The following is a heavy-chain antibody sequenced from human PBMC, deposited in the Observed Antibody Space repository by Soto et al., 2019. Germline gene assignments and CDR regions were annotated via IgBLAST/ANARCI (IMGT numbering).Heavy chain of an antibody. CDR2: IYYSGST. D-gene: IGHD6-13*01. J-gene: IGHJ6*02. CDR3: ARVFRGGPGAAGTLTDYYYYGMDV. Sequence: SETLSLTCTVSGGSISSSSYYWGWIRQPPGKGLEWIGSIYYSGSTYYNPSLKSRVTISVDASKNQFSLKLSSVTAADTAVYYCARVFRGGPGAAGTLTDYYYYGMDVWGQGTTVTVSS. CDR1: GGSISSSSYY. V-gene: IGHV4-39*01.